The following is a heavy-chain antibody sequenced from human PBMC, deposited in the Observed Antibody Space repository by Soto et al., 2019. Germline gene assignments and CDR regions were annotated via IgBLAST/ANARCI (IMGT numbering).Heavy chain of an antibody. J-gene: IGHJ5*02. CDR2: ISTSNNRT. Sequence: ASVKDCCKASGYTFTSYGITWVRQAPGQGFEWMGWISTSNNRTHHAPNFQGRVTLTTDTATTTTYMCLRSLRSDDTAVYYCARAGGRTLLPHRGWFGRWGQGTLVTVSS. V-gene: IGHV1-18*04. CDR3: ARAGGRTLLPHRGWFGR. CDR1: GYTFTSYG. D-gene: IGHD3-10*01.